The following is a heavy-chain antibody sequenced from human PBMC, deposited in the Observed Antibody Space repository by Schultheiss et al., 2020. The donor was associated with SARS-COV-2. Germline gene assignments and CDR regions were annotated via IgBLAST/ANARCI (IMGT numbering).Heavy chain of an antibody. Sequence: SETLSLTCAVYGGSFSGYYWSWIRQPPGKGLEWIGYIYYSGSTYYNPSLKSLVTISVDTSKNQFSLKLSSVTAADTAVYYCARDRSCITTSCLDAEYFQNWGQGTLVTVSS. CDR3: ARDRSCITTSCLDAEYFQN. CDR2: IYYSGST. V-gene: IGHV4-59*12. CDR1: GGSFSGYY. J-gene: IGHJ1*01. D-gene: IGHD2-2*01.